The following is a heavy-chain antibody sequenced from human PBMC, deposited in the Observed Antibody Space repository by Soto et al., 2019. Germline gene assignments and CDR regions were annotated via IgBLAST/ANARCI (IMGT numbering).Heavy chain of an antibody. V-gene: IGHV3-23*01. Sequence: EVQLLESGGDVVRPGGSLRLSCAASGFTFSSYAMGWVRQAPGKGLEWVAGVSRAGTXXXYADSVRGRFSISRDNSRXXXXXXXXXXXXXXXXXXXXXXXXXXXXXGESWGQGTLVSVSS. D-gene: IGHD3-10*01. CDR3: XXXXXXXXXGES. CDR1: GFTFSSYA. J-gene: IGHJ5*02. CDR2: VSRAGTXX.